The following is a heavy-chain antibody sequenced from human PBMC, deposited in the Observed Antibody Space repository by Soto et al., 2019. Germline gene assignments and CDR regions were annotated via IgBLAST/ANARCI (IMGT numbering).Heavy chain of an antibody. J-gene: IGHJ6*02. CDR3: ANDRDDYSWYYNYGTDV. D-gene: IGHD2-15*01. CDR2: ISGSGGST. Sequence: LEWVSAISGSGGSTYYADSVKGRCTISRDNSKNTLYLQMNSLRAEDTAVYYFANDRDDYSWYYNYGTDVWGHRTTVTVS. V-gene: IGHV3-23*01.